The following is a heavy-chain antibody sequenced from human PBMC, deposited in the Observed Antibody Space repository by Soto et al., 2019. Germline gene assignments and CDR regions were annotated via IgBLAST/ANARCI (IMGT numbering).Heavy chain of an antibody. CDR3: ARGGESYSGYARGGGSSRPYFDY. Sequence: HPGGSLRLSCAASGFTFSSYAMHWVRQAPGKGLEWVAVISYDGSNKYYADSVKGRFTISRDNSKNTLYLQMNSLRAEDTAVYYCARGGESYSGYARGGGSSRPYFDYWGQGTLVTVSS. V-gene: IGHV3-30-3*01. D-gene: IGHD5-12*01. J-gene: IGHJ4*02. CDR1: GFTFSSYA. CDR2: ISYDGSNK.